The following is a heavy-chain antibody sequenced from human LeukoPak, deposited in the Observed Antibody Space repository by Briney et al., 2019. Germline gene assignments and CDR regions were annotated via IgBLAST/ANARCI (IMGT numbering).Heavy chain of an antibody. J-gene: IGHJ6*02. CDR1: GGSISSYY. Sequence: SETLSLTCTVSGGSISSYYWSWIRQPPGKGLEWIGYIYYSGSTNYNPSLKSRVTMSVDTSKNQFSLKLSSVTAADTAVYYCARDTATGTTREGGYYYGMDVWGQGTTVTVSS. D-gene: IGHD1-1*01. CDR2: IYYSGST. V-gene: IGHV4-59*01. CDR3: ARDTATGTTREGGYYYGMDV.